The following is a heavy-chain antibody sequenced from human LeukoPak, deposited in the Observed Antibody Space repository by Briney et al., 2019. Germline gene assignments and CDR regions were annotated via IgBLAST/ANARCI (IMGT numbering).Heavy chain of an antibody. CDR3: VRESEYYFDHSASFDY. J-gene: IGHJ4*02. D-gene: IGHD3-22*01. CDR1: GFTFSSYT. CDR2: ISSSNYI. Sequence: PGGSLRLSCAASGFTFSSYTMNWVRQAPGKGLEWVSSISSSNYIYYTDSLKGRFTISRDNAKNSLYLQMNSLRAEDTAVYYCVRESEYYFDHSASFDYWGQGTLVTVSS. V-gene: IGHV3-21*01.